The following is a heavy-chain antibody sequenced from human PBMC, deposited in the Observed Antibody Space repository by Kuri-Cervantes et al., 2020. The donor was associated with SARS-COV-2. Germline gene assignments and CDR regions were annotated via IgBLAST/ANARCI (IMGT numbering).Heavy chain of an antibody. CDR1: GYTFTGYY. Sequence: ASVKVSCKASGYTFTGYYMHWVRQAPGQGLEWMGWINPNSGGTNYAQEFQGWVTMTRDTSISTAYMELSRLRSDDTAVYYCARGMVRGIIQYYYYAMDVWGQGTTVTVSS. CDR2: INPNSGGT. J-gene: IGHJ6*02. CDR3: ARGMVRGIIQYYYYAMDV. V-gene: IGHV1-2*04. D-gene: IGHD3-10*01.